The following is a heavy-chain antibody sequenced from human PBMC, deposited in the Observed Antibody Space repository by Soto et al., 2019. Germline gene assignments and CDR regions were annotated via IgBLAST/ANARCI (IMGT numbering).Heavy chain of an antibody. CDR2: ISSSSSYI. CDR3: ARELKDSSGYFVY. V-gene: IGHV3-21*01. J-gene: IGHJ4*02. Sequence: EVQLVESGGGLVKPGGSLRLSCAASGFTFSSYSMNWVRQAPGMGLEWVSSISSSSSYIYYADSVKGRFTISRDNAKNSLYLQMNSLRAEDTAVYYCARELKDSSGYFVYWGQGTLVTVSS. CDR1: GFTFSSYS. D-gene: IGHD3-22*01.